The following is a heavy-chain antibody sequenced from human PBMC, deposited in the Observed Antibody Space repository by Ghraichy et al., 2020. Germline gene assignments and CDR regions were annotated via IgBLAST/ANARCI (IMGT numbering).Heavy chain of an antibody. J-gene: IGHJ4*02. CDR2: TYYRSKWYA. Sequence: SQTLSLTCAISGDSVSSNSAAWNWIRQSPSRGLEWLGRTYYRSKWYADYAPSVKSRITINPDTSKNQFSLQLNSVTPEDTAWYYRARDRYDSSGYFEGFDYWGQGTLVTVSS. CDR3: ARDRYDSSGYFEGFDY. D-gene: IGHD3-22*01. CDR1: GDSVSSNSAA. V-gene: IGHV6-1*01.